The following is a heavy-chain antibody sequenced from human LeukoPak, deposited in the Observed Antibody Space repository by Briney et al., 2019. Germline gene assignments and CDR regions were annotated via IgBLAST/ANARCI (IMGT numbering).Heavy chain of an antibody. CDR3: TRVQAGRSGLMDV. J-gene: IGHJ6*02. Sequence: GGSLRLSCAASGFSLRGYWMHCVRQAPGKRLVGGARIGFDGSGTTYADSVKGRFTISRDTSKNTLYLQMNSLRDEDAAVYHCTRVQAGRSGLMDVWGRGTTVTVSS. CDR1: GFSLRGYW. V-gene: IGHV3-74*01. CDR2: IGFDGSGT.